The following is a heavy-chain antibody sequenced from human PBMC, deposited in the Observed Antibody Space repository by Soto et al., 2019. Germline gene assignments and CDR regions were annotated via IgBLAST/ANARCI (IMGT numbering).Heavy chain of an antibody. Sequence: EVQLVESGGGLVQPGGSLRLSCAASGFTFSSYWMTWVRQAPGKGLEWVANIKQDGSQKCYVDSVKGRFTISRDNAKKSVYLQMNSVRGEDTAVSYCAREGIVGALDDAFDIWGQGTMVTVSS. CDR3: AREGIVGALDDAFDI. J-gene: IGHJ3*02. V-gene: IGHV3-7*01. CDR1: GFTFSSYW. CDR2: IKQDGSQK. D-gene: IGHD1-26*01.